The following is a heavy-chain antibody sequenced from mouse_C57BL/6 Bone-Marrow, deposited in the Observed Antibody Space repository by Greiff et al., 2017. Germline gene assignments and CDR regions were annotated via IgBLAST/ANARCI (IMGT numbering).Heavy chain of an antibody. J-gene: IGHJ2*01. CDR1: GFTFSSYA. V-gene: IGHV5-4*01. Sequence: EVQLVESGGGLVKPGGSLKLSCAASGFTFSSYAMSWVRQTPEKRLEWVATISDGGSYTYYPDNVKGRFTISRDNAKNNLYLQMSHLKSEDTAMYYCARDRRDYFDYWGQGTTLTVSS. CDR3: ARDRRDYFDY. CDR2: ISDGGSYT.